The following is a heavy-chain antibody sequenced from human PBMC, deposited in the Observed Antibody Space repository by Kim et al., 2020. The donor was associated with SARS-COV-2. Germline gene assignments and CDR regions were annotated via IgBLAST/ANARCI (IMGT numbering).Heavy chain of an antibody. V-gene: IGHV3-13*01. J-gene: IGHJ6*02. Sequence: TYYPGSVKDRFTISRENAKNSLYLQMNSLRAGDTAVYYGARVRTDGMDVWGQGTTVTVSS. CDR3: ARVRTDGMDV. CDR2: T.